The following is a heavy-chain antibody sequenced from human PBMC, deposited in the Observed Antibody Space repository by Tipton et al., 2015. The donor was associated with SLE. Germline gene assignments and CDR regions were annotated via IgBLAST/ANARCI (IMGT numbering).Heavy chain of an antibody. D-gene: IGHD2-8*01. Sequence: TLSLTCSVTGYSISSTSYYWGWIRQPPGKGLEWVGTVYYTGNTFYNPSLKSRVTISVDTSKNQFSLKLSSVTAADTAVYYCARASPGVWYFDLWGRGTLVTVSS. J-gene: IGHJ2*01. CDR1: GYSISSTSYY. CDR2: VYYTGNT. CDR3: ARASPGVWYFDL. V-gene: IGHV4-39*07.